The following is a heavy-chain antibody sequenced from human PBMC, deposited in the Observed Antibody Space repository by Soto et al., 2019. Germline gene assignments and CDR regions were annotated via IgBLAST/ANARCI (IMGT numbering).Heavy chain of an antibody. CDR1: GFTFSSYA. CDR3: AKDSQSYDFWSGYYNPYYYYGMDV. J-gene: IGHJ6*02. Sequence: EVQLLESGGGLVQPGGSLRLSCAASGFTFSSYAMSWVRQAPGKGLEWVSAISGSGGSTYYADSVKGRFTISRDNSKNTLYLQMNSLRAEDTAVYYCAKDSQSYDFWSGYYNPYYYYGMDVWGQGTTVTVSS. V-gene: IGHV3-23*01. D-gene: IGHD3-3*01. CDR2: ISGSGGST.